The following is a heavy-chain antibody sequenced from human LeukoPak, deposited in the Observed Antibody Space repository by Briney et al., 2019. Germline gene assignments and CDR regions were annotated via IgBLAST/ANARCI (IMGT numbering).Heavy chain of an antibody. J-gene: IGHJ4*02. D-gene: IGHD3-22*01. CDR2: VSSDGSDK. Sequence: PGRSLRLSCAASGFTFSTSAIHWVRQAPGKGLEWVTVVSSDGSDKYYADSVKGRFTISRDNSKNTLFLQMNSLRAEDTAVYYCARGIHSSGYPPIDYWGQGTLVTVSS. V-gene: IGHV3-30*04. CDR1: GFTFSTSA. CDR3: ARGIHSSGYPPIDY.